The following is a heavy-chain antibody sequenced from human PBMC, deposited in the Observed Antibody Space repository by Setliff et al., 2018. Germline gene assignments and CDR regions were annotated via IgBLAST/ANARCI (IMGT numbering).Heavy chain of an antibody. J-gene: IGHJ4*02. V-gene: IGHV4-38-2*01. D-gene: IGHD4-17*01. CDR1: GYSISSGYY. CDR3: ARQVYGIFDY. Sequence: SETLSLTCAVSGYSISSGYYWGWIRQPPGKGLEWIGSIYHSGSTNYNPSLKSRVTISVDTSKNQLSLKLSSVTAADTAVYYCARQVYGIFDYWGQGTLVTVS. CDR2: IYHSGST.